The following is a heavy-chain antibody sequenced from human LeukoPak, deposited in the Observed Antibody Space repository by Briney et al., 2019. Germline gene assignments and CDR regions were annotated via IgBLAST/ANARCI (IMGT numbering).Heavy chain of an antibody. Sequence: GGSLRLSCAASGFTFSSYWMSWVRQAPGKGLEWVSNINHDGSEKYYVDSVKGRFTISRDNAKNPLYLQMNSLRAEDTAVYYCARSWSTAMVYYFDYWGQGTLVTVSS. CDR3: ARSWSTAMVYYFDY. J-gene: IGHJ4*02. D-gene: IGHD5-18*01. V-gene: IGHV3-7*01. CDR1: GFTFSSYW. CDR2: INHDGSEK.